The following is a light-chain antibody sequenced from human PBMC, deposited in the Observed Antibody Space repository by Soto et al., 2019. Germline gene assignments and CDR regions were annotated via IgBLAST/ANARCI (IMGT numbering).Light chain of an antibody. CDR2: EVT. CDR3: SSYAGSNNFVV. Sequence: QSALTQPPSASGSPGQSVTISCTGTSSDVGGYNYVSWYQQHPGKAPKLMIYEVTKRPSGVPDRFSGSKSDNTASLTVSGLQAEDEGDFYCSSYAGSNNFVVFGGGTKLTVL. J-gene: IGLJ2*01. V-gene: IGLV2-8*01. CDR1: SSDVGGYNY.